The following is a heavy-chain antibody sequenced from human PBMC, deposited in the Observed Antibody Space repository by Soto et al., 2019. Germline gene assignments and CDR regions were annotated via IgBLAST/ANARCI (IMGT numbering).Heavy chain of an antibody. CDR2: ISGSGGGT. J-gene: IGHJ4*02. V-gene: IGHV3-23*01. CDR1: GFTFSSYA. D-gene: IGHD5-18*01. CDR3: ASHPQLLGQLWSENDY. Sequence: GGSLRLSCAASGFTFSSYAMTWVRQAPGKGLEWVSAISGSGGGTYYADSVKGRFTISRDNSKNTLYLQMNSLRAEDTAVYYCASHPQLLGQLWSENDYWGQGTLVTVSS.